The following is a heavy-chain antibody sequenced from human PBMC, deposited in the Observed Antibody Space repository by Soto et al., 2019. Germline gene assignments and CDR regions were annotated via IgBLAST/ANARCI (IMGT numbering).Heavy chain of an antibody. D-gene: IGHD5-12*01. CDR2: IYYSGST. J-gene: IGHJ3*02. V-gene: IGHV4-59*12. CDR1: GSSISSYY. CDR3: AREWLDAFDI. Sequence: SETLYPTSTVSGSSISSYYWCCIRRPPGKGLEWIGYIYYSGSTNYNPSLKSRVTISVDTSKNQFSLKLSSVTAADTAVYYCAREWLDAFDIWGQGTMVTVS.